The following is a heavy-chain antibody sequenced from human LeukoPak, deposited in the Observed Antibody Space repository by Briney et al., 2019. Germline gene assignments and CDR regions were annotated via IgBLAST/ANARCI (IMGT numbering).Heavy chain of an antibody. CDR1: GGSISSYY. Sequence: SETLSLTCTVSGGSISSYYWSWIRQPPGKGLEWNGYIYYSGSTNYNPSLKSRVTISADTSKNQFSLKLSSVTAADTAVYYCARAVSPSGWYSYFDYWGQGTLVTVSS. CDR2: IYYSGST. J-gene: IGHJ4*02. CDR3: ARAVSPSGWYSYFDY. D-gene: IGHD6-19*01. V-gene: IGHV4-59*01.